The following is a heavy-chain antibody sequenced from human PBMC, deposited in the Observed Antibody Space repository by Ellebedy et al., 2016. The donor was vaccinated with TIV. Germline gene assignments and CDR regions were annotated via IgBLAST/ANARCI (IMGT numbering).Heavy chain of an antibody. Sequence: GESLKISCSASGFTFSGYIMGWVRQIPGKGLEWVANIRKDGSEQFYLDSVRGRFTISRDNAKNTLYLQMNSLRAEDTGVYYCARAKAGTGSSDYWGQGTLVTVSS. J-gene: IGHJ4*02. V-gene: IGHV3-7*01. CDR1: GFTFSGYI. CDR2: IRKDGSEQ. D-gene: IGHD3-10*01. CDR3: ARAKAGTGSSDY.